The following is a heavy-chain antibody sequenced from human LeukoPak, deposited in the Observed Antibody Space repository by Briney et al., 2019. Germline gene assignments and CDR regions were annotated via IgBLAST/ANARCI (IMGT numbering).Heavy chain of an antibody. J-gene: IGHJ6*02. CDR2: ISSSASTI. D-gene: IGHD6-13*01. CDR3: ARDGAAAGRDGMDV. V-gene: IGHV3-48*03. CDR1: GFTFSSYE. Sequence: GGSLRLSCAASGFTFSSYEMNWVRQAPGKGLEWVSYISSSASTIYYADSVKGRFAISRDNAKNSLYLQMNSLRAEDTAVYYCARDGAAAGRDGMDVWGQGTTVTVSS.